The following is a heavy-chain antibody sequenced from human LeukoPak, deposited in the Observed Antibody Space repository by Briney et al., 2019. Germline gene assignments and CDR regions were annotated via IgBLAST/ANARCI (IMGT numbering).Heavy chain of an antibody. CDR2: IKEDGTRK. J-gene: IGHJ4*02. D-gene: IGHD3-22*01. CDR3: ARDEVYYDSSGYS. CDR1: GFTFSSHW. V-gene: IGHV3-7*01. Sequence: GGSLRLSCAASGFTFSSHWMTWVRQAPGKGLEWVANIKEDGTRKNYMDSVKGRFTISRDNAKNSLYLQMNSLRAEDTAVYYCARDEVYYDSSGYSWGQGTLVTVSS.